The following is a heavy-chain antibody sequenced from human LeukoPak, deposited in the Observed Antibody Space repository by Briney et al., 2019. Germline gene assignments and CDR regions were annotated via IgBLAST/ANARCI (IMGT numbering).Heavy chain of an antibody. V-gene: IGHV3-23*01. Sequence: GGSLRLSCAASGFPFSSYAMSWVRQAPGKGLEWVSAISASGAYTYYTDSVKGRFTISRDNSKNTLYLQMNSLRADDTAVYYCARVGNDFDPWGQGTLVTVSS. J-gene: IGHJ5*02. CDR3: ARVGNDFDP. CDR1: GFPFSSYA. D-gene: IGHD1-1*01. CDR2: ISASGAYT.